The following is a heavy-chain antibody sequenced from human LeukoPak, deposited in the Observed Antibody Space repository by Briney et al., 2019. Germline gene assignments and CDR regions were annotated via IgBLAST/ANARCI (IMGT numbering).Heavy chain of an antibody. D-gene: IGHD4-23*01. V-gene: IGHV1-46*01. CDR1: GYTFTSYY. CDR2: INPSGGST. Sequence: ASVKVSCKASGYTFTSYYMHWVRQAPGQGLEWMGIINPSGGSTSYAQKFQGRVTMTRDMSTSTVYMELSSLRSEDTAVYYCARSDVDYGGNSYFLGWGQGTLVTVSS. J-gene: IGHJ4*02. CDR3: ARSDVDYGGNSYFLG.